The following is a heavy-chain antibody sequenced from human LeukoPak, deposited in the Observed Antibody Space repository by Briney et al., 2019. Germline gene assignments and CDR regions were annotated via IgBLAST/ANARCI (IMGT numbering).Heavy chain of an antibody. V-gene: IGHV4-61*02. CDR1: GGSINSGSYY. Sequence: SQTLSLTCTGSGGSINSGSYYWSWIRQPAGKGLEWIRRIYTSGSTNYNPSLKSRVTISVDTPKNQFSLKLSSVTAADTAVYYCARSNYYDRSGDSYYFDYWGQGTLVTVSS. CDR2: IYTSGST. D-gene: IGHD3-22*01. J-gene: IGHJ4*02. CDR3: ARSNYYDRSGDSYYFDY.